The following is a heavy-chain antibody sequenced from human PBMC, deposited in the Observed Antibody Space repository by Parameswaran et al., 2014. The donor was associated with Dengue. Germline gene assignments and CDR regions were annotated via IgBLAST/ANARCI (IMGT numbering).Heavy chain of an antibody. Sequence: VRQMPGKGLEWVSYISSSGSTIYYADSVKGRFTISRDNAKNSLYLQMNSLRAEDTAVYYCATAEGIAVAGNDYWGQGTLVTVSS. J-gene: IGHJ4*02. CDR3: ATAEGIAVAGNDY. D-gene: IGHD6-19*01. CDR2: ISSSGSTI. V-gene: IGHV3-11*01.